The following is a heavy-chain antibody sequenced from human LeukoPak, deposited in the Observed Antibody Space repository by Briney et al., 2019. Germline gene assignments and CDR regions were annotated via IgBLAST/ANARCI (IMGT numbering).Heavy chain of an antibody. CDR2: ISGFGGST. CDR1: GFTFNNYA. J-gene: IGHJ4*02. CDR3: ARRSGSSWSSFDY. Sequence: GGSLRLSCAASGFTFNNYAMNWVRQAPGKGLEWVSGISGFGGSTYYAPSVKGRLTISRDNFGNMLYLHLVSLRVEDTAIYYCARRSGSSWSSFDYWGQGTLVTVSS. V-gene: IGHV3-23*01. D-gene: IGHD6-13*01.